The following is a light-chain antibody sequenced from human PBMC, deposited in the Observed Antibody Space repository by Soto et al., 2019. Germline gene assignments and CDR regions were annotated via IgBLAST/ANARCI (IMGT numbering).Light chain of an antibody. CDR1: RILLYNNTYNY. Sequence: EIGMTQSPLTLPVTPGEPASISCMSSRILLYNNTYNYLDWXVQXPGXSPXXXIYFGSNRAPGVPDRLSGSGSGADFTLTISSLQPEDSATYYCQLSHTTLTFGQGTRLEIK. J-gene: IGKJ5*01. CDR3: QLSHTTLT. CDR2: FGS. V-gene: IGKV2-28*01.